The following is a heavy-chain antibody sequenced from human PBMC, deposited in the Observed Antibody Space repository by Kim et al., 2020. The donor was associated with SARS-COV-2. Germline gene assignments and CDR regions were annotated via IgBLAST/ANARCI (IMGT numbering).Heavy chain of an antibody. CDR1: GFTFGNYA. CDR2: INVDGCTI. CDR3: AKDMRGSSPGGHGS. J-gene: IGHJ5*01. D-gene: IGHD3-10*01. V-gene: IGHV3-43*02. Sequence: GGSLRLSCAASGFTFGNYAMDWVRQAPGKGLEWVSVINVDGCTIYYAASVRGRFTISRDNTKNSVFLQMNSLREEDTAFYYFAKDMRGSSPGGHGSWG.